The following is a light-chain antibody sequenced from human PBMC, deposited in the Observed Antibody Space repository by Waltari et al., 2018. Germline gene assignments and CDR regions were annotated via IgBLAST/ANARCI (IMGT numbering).Light chain of an antibody. V-gene: IGLV1-44*01. CDR2: NNN. CDR1: SSTIGSHT. CDR3: STWDGSLTGVV. J-gene: IGLJ3*02. Sequence: QSVLTQPPSASGTPGQRVTISCSGSSSTIGSHTVNWYQHLPGTAPKLLSYNNNQRPSGVPDRFSGSKSGTSASLALSGLQSDDEAHYYCSTWDGSLTGVVFGGGTKLTVL.